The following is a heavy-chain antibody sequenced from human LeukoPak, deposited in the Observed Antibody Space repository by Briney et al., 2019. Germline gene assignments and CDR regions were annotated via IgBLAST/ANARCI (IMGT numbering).Heavy chain of an antibody. V-gene: IGHV3-7*01. Sequence: GGSLRLSCAASGFTFSSYGMHWVRQAPGKGLEWVANIMQDGSEKYYVDSVKGRFTISRDNAKNSLYLQMNSLRVEDTAVYYCVRASGSYQVFDYWGQGTLVTVSS. D-gene: IGHD1-26*01. CDR2: IMQDGSEK. CDR3: VRASGSYQVFDY. J-gene: IGHJ4*02. CDR1: GFTFSSYG.